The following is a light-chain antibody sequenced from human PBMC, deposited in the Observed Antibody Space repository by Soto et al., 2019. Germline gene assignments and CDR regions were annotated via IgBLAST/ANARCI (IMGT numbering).Light chain of an antibody. V-gene: IGKV1-39*01. J-gene: IGKJ4*01. CDR1: QSIGSY. CDR3: LQSFSTPHT. Sequence: DIPMTQSPSSLSASVGDRVTITCRASQSIGSYLVWYQQKPGRAPNLLIYDTSTLQSGVPSRFSGSGSGTEFTLTISSLQPQDFAIYFCLQSFSTPHTFGGGTKVEIQ. CDR2: DTS.